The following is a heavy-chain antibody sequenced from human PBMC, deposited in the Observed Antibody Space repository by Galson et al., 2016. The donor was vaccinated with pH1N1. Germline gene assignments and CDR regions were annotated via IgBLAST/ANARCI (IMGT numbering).Heavy chain of an antibody. CDR1: GFSLSDIGMR. Sequence: PALVKPTQTLTLTCRFSGFSLSDIGMRVSWIRQPPGKALEWLARIDWDGDEFYNTSLRTRLSISKDTSKNRVVLTMTNMDPVDTATYYCARLDYGGYSGYFEYGGQGTLVTVSS. CDR3: ARLDYGGYSGYFEY. D-gene: IGHD4-17*01. J-gene: IGHJ4*02. V-gene: IGHV2-70*04. CDR2: IDWDGDE.